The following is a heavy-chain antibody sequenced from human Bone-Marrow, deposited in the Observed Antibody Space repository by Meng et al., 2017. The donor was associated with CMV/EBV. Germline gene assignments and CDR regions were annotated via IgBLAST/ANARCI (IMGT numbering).Heavy chain of an antibody. V-gene: IGHV1-2*02. CDR3: ARVSTNSGRYEDV. J-gene: IGHJ6*02. CDR1: GYTFTGYY. CDR2: INPNSGGT. D-gene: IGHD5/OR15-5a*01. Sequence: ASVKVSCKASGYTFTGYYMHWVRQAPGQGLEWMGWINPNSGGTNYAQKFQGRVTMTRDTSISTAYMELSRLSSDDTAVYHCARVSTNSGRYEDVWGQGTTVTVSS.